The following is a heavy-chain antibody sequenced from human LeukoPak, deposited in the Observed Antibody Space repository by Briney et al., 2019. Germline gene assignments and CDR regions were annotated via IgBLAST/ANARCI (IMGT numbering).Heavy chain of an antibody. CDR3: ARGGDLTGLHYYYYGMDV. CDR2: MNPNSGNT. D-gene: IGHD3-9*01. CDR1: GYTFTSYD. J-gene: IGHJ6*02. V-gene: IGHV1-8*01. Sequence: GASVKVSCKASGYTFTSYDINWVRQATGQGLERMGWMNPNSGNTGYAQKFQGRVTMTRNTSISTAYMELSSLRSEDTAVYYCARGGDLTGLHYYYYGMDVWGQGTTVTVSS.